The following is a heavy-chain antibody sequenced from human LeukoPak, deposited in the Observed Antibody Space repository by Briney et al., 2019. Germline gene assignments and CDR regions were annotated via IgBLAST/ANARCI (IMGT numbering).Heavy chain of an antibody. CDR3: ATEGYCTSDSCYVH. V-gene: IGHV1-69-2*01. CDR2: VDPADGEA. D-gene: IGHD2-2*01. CDR1: GYTFTDYY. Sequence: ASVKVSCKASGYTFTDYYMHWVQQAPGKGLEWMGRVDPADGEAAYAEKFQGRVTITADPSRATAYMELASLRSEDTAMYYCATEGYCTSDSCYVHWGQGTLVTVSS. J-gene: IGHJ4*02.